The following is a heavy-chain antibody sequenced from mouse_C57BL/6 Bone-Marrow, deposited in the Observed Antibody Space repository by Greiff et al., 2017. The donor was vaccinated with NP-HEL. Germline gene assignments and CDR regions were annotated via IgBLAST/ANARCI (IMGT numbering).Heavy chain of an antibody. CDR1: GFTFSSYA. CDR3: ARDWTTVVGAMDY. Sequence: EVKLVESGGGLVKPGGSLKLSCAASGFTFSSYAMSWVRQTPEKRLEWVATISDGGSYTYYTDNVKGRVTIYRDNANNNLYLQMSHLKSEDTAMYYCARDWTTVVGAMDYWGQGTSVTVSS. D-gene: IGHD1-1*01. J-gene: IGHJ4*01. V-gene: IGHV5-4*01. CDR2: ISDGGSYT.